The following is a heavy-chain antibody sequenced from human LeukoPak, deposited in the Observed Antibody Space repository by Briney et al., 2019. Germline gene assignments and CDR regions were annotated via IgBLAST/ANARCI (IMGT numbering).Heavy chain of an antibody. CDR3: ARKGDYGDWSNWFDP. D-gene: IGHD4-17*01. J-gene: IGHJ5*02. CDR1: GFTFSSYW. Sequence: GGSLRLSCAASGFTFSSYWMSWVRQAPGKGLEWVANIKQDGSEKYYVDSVKGRFTISRDNAKNSLYLQMNSLSAEDTAVYYCARKGDYGDWSNWFDPWGQGTLVTVSS. CDR2: IKQDGSEK. V-gene: IGHV3-7*01.